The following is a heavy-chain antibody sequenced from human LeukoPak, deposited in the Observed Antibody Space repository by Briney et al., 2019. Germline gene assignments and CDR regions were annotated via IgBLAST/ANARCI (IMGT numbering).Heavy chain of an antibody. CDR1: GGSISSRPYY. CDR2: ISYSGSI. V-gene: IGHV4-39*01. Sequence: SETLSPTCTVSGGSISSRPYYWGWVRQPPGKGLEWIGSISYSGSIHYNPSLNSRVTISVDTSKNHFSLRLSSVTAADTAVYYCATLEIGDYYFDYWGQGTLVTVSS. D-gene: IGHD3-16*01. J-gene: IGHJ4*02. CDR3: ATLEIGDYYFDY.